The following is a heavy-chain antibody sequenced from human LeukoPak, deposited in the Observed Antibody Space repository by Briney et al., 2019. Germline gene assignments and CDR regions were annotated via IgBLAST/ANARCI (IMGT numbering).Heavy chain of an antibody. V-gene: IGHV3-30-3*01. D-gene: IGHD3-10*01. CDR1: GFTFSSYA. CDR2: ISYDGSNK. Sequence: GGSLRLSCAASGFTFSSYAMHWVRQAPGKGLEWVAVISYDGSNKYYADSVKGRFTISRDNSKNTLYLQMNSLRAEDTAVYYCARDGAYYYYMDVWGKGTTVTVSS. J-gene: IGHJ6*03. CDR3: ARDGAYYYYMDV.